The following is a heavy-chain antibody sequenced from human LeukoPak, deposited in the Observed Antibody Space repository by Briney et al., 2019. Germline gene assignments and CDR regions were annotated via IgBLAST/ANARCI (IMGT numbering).Heavy chain of an antibody. CDR3: ARALVVGAKYFDY. V-gene: IGHV1-2*02. CDR2: INPNSGGT. Sequence: ASVKVSCKASGYTFTGHYMHWVRQAPGQGLEWMGWINPNSGGTNYAQKFQGRVTMTRDTSISTAYMELSRLRSDDTAVYYCARALVVGAKYFDYWGQGTLVTVSS. CDR1: GYTFTGHY. D-gene: IGHD2-15*01. J-gene: IGHJ4*02.